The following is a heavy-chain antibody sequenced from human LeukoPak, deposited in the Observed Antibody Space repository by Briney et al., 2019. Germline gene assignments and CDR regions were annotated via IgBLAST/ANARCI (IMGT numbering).Heavy chain of an antibody. CDR1: GFTFTNYA. CDR2: ISAGGVDT. J-gene: IGHJ4*02. CDR3: AAKEGLTGYLSGSFDY. V-gene: IGHV3-23*01. Sequence: SGGSLRLSCAASGFTFTNYAMTWVRQAPGKGLEWVSAISAGGVDTFYADSVRGRFTISGDNSKSTLYLQMNSLRAEDTAVYYCAAKEGLTGYLSGSFDYWGQGTLVTGSS. D-gene: IGHD3-9*01.